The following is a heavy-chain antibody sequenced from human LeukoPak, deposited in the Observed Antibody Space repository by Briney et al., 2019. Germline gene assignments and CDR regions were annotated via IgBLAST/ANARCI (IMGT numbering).Heavy chain of an antibody. D-gene: IGHD3-16*01. J-gene: IGHJ4*02. V-gene: IGHV4-4*07. CDR3: ARVGDYALKD. CDR2: IYTSGST. Sequence: PSETLSLTCTVSGGAISSYHWSWIRQPAAKGLEWIGRIYTSGSTNYNPSLKSRVTMSVDTSKNQFSLKLSSVTAADTAVYYCARVGDYALKDWGQGTLVTVSS. CDR1: GGAISSYH.